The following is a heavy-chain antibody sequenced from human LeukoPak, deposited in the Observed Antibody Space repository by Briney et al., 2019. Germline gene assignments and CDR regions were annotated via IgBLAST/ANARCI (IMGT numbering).Heavy chain of an antibody. CDR3: ASSRFSYDTFYPDY. CDR2: TYPGDSGT. Sequence: SLKISCNAAGYSFTSYWNGWVRQMPAKSLEWMGITYPGDSGTRYNPSFQGQVTISADKSNNTAYLQLSSLTASDTATYYCASSRFSYDTFYPDYWGQGTLVTVSS. V-gene: IGHV5-51*01. J-gene: IGHJ4*02. D-gene: IGHD2-8*01. CDR1: GYSFTSYW.